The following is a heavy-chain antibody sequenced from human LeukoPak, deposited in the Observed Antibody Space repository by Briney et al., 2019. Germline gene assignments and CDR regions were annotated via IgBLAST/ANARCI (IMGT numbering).Heavy chain of an antibody. Sequence: PSETLSLTCTVSGGSISSGSYYWSWIRQPAGKGLEWIGRIYTSGSTNYNPSLESRVTISVDTSKNQFSLKLSSVTAADTAVYYCARGYVTMVRGVIPYYYYYMDVWGKGTTVTVSS. CDR1: GGSISSGSYY. D-gene: IGHD3-10*01. V-gene: IGHV4-61*02. CDR3: ARGYVTMVRGVIPYYYYYMDV. J-gene: IGHJ6*03. CDR2: IYTSGST.